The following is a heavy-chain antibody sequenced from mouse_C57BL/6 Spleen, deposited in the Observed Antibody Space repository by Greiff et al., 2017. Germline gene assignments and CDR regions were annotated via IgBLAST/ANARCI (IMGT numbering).Heavy chain of an antibody. Sequence: VQLQQSGAELVRPGTSVKLSCKASGYTFTSYWMHWVKQRPGQGLEWIGVIDPSDSYTNYNQKFKGKATLTVDTSSSTAYMQLSSLTSEDSAVYYCARDGFDYWGQGTLVTVSA. D-gene: IGHD2-3*01. CDR3: ARDGFDY. V-gene: IGHV1-59*01. CDR1: GYTFTSYW. CDR2: IDPSDSYT. J-gene: IGHJ3*01.